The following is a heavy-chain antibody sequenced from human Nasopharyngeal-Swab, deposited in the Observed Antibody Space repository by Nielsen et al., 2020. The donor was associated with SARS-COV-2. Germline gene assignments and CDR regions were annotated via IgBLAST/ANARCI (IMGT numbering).Heavy chain of an antibody. CDR1: GFTFSSYS. J-gene: IGHJ4*02. CDR3: AGYRRSHPFDY. Sequence: GESLKISCAASGFTFSSYSMNWVRQAPGKGLEWVSSISSSSSYIYYADSVKGRFTISRDNAKNSLYLQMNSLRAEDTAVYYCAGYRRSHPFDYWGQGTLVTVSS. D-gene: IGHD1-1*01. CDR2: ISSSSSYI. V-gene: IGHV3-21*01.